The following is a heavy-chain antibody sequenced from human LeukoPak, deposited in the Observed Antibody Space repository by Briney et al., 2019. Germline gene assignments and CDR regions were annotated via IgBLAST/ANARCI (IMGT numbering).Heavy chain of an antibody. Sequence: GGSLRLSCAASGFPFSSYWMSWVRQAPGKGLEWVANIKQDGSEKYYVDSVKGRFTISRDNAKNSLYLQMNSLRAEDTAVYYCARDSRGAFDYWGQGTLVTVSS. J-gene: IGHJ4*02. CDR2: IKQDGSEK. D-gene: IGHD3-10*01. CDR3: ARDSRGAFDY. V-gene: IGHV3-7*01. CDR1: GFPFSSYW.